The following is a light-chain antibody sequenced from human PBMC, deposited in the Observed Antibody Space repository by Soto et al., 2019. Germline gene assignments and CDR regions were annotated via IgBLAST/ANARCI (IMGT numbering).Light chain of an antibody. V-gene: IGLV1-44*01. CDR1: SSNIGINS. Sequence: QSVLTQPPSASGTPGQRVTISCSGSSSNIGINSVNWYQQLPGTAPKLLIYSNNQRPSGVPDRFSGSKYGTSASLAISGLQSEDEAVYYCAAWDDSLHGAVFGGGTQLTVL. J-gene: IGLJ7*01. CDR3: AAWDDSLHGAV. CDR2: SNN.